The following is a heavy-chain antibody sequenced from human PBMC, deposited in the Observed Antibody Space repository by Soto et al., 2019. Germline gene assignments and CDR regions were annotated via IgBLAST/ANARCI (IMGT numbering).Heavy chain of an antibody. D-gene: IGHD3-22*01. CDR3: ARGGGYDTLWGV. J-gene: IGHJ6*02. CDR1: GGSISSYY. Sequence: SETLSLTCTVSGGSISSYYWSWIRQPPGKGLEWIGYIYYSGSTNYNPSLKSRVTISVDTSKNQFSLKLSSVTAADTVVYYCARGGGYDTLWGVWGQGTTVTVSS. V-gene: IGHV4-59*08. CDR2: IYYSGST.